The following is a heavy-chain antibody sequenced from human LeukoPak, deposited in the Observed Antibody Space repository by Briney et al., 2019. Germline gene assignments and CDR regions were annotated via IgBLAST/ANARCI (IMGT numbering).Heavy chain of an antibody. CDR3: ARDSRATLVITIGGMDV. CDR1: GFTFSSYG. V-gene: IGHV3-30*03. CDR2: ISYDGSNK. Sequence: PGGSLRLSCAASGFTFSSYGMHWVRQAPGKGLEWVAVISYDGSNKYYADSVKGRFTISRDSSKNTLYLQMNSLRAEDTAVYYCARDSRATLVITIGGMDVWGQGTTVTVSS. D-gene: IGHD3-10*01. J-gene: IGHJ6*02.